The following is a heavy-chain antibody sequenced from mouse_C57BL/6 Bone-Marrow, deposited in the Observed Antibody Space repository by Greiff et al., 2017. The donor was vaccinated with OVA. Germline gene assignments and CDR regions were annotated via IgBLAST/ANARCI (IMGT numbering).Heavy chain of an antibody. Sequence: VQLQQSGPELVKPGASVKISCKASGYAFSSSWLNWVKQRPGKGLEWIGRIYPGDGDTNYNGKFKGKATLTADKSSSTAYMQLSSLTSEDSAVYFCARWRIDIFDYWGQGTTLTVSS. J-gene: IGHJ2*01. CDR1: GYAFSSSW. V-gene: IGHV1-82*01. CDR2: IYPGDGDT. CDR3: ARWRIDIFDY.